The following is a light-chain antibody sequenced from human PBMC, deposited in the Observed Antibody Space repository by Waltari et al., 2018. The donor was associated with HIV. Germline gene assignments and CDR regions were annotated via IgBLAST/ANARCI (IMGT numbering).Light chain of an antibody. CDR3: SSFANRDGFYVL. CDR1: NSDIGTYDY. CDR2: EVT. Sequence: QSALTQPPSASGSPGQSVTLSCTGTNSDIGTYDYVSWYQHHPGKAPKLVSSEVTKRPSGVSGRFSGSKSGNTSFRAVSGLQAEDEAGYYCSSFANRDGFYVLFVGGTRLTVL. V-gene: IGLV2-8*01. J-gene: IGLJ2*01.